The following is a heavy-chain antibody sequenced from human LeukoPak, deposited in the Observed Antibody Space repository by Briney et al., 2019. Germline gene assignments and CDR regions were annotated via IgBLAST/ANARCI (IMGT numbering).Heavy chain of an antibody. Sequence: PSETLSLTCTVSGGSISSSSYYWGWTRQPPGKGLEWIGSIYYSGSTYYNPSLKSRVTISVDTSKNQFSLKLSSVTAADTAVYYCARVSPNSSSWYFYYGMDVWGQGTTVTVSS. J-gene: IGHJ6*02. CDR2: IYYSGST. V-gene: IGHV4-39*07. CDR1: GGSISSSSYY. D-gene: IGHD6-13*01. CDR3: ARVSPNSSSWYFYYGMDV.